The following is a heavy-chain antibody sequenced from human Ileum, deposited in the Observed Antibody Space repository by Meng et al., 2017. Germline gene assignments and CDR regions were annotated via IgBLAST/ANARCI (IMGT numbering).Heavy chain of an antibody. CDR2: VNHDGGT. V-gene: IGHV4-34*02. CDR3: AREGSWFGADY. CDR1: GASFTGYS. Sequence: QWQLQQGGAGLLKPSETLSLTCTVYGASFTGYSWTWIRQSPGKGLEWIGEVNHDGGTNYSPSLKSRVIISIDTSKNQFSLKLTAVTATDAVVYYCAREGSWFGADYWGQGTLVTVSS. D-gene: IGHD3-10*01. J-gene: IGHJ4*02.